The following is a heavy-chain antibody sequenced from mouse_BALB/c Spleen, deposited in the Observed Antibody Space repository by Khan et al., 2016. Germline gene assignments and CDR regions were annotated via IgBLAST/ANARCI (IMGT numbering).Heavy chain of an antibody. J-gene: IGHJ2*01. Sequence: EVQLQESGPGLVKPSQSLSLTCSVTGYSITSGYYWNWIRQFPGNKLEWMGYISYDGSNNYNPSLKNRFSITRDTSKNQFFLKLNSVTTEDTATYYCAVDDGYYGLFDDWGQGTTLTVSS. CDR3: AVDDGYYGLFDD. CDR1: GYSITSGYY. D-gene: IGHD2-3*01. V-gene: IGHV3-6*02. CDR2: ISYDGSN.